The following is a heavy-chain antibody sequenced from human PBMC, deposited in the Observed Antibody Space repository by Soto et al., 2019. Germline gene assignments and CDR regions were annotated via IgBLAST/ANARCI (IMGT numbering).Heavy chain of an antibody. Sequence: GGSLRLSCAASGFTFSSYAMSWVRQAPGKGLEWVSSISGSGGRTYYADSVKGRFTNSRDNSKNTLYLQMNSLRAEDTAVYYCAKPAALGGSSPSYFDYWGQGTLVTVSS. V-gene: IGHV3-23*01. J-gene: IGHJ4*02. CDR3: AKPAALGGSSPSYFDY. D-gene: IGHD6-6*01. CDR2: ISGSGGRT. CDR1: GFTFSSYA.